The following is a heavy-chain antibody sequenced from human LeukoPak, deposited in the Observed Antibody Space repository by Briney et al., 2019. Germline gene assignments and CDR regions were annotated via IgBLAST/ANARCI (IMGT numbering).Heavy chain of an antibody. J-gene: IGHJ4*02. CDR1: GFTFSRFA. D-gene: IGHD3-22*01. Sequence: PGGSLRLSCSASGFTFSRFAMTWVRHLPGKGLEWVSTISGNGRQTFDADSVKGRFSVSRDNSVNIVYLQMDSLRADDSALYSCAKDANYLDSSGYFIPFDYWGPGTLVTVAS. CDR3: AKDANYLDSSGYFIPFDY. CDR2: ISGNGRQT. V-gene: IGHV3-23*01.